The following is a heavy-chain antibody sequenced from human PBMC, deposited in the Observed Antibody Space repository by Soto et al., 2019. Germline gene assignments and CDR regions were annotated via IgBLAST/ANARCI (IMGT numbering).Heavy chain of an antibody. CDR3: AKDRGIGVVVVAASLLFDY. J-gene: IGHJ4*02. CDR1: GFTFSTYG. Sequence: QVQLVESGGGVVQPGRSLRLSCAASGFTFSTYGMHWVRQAPGKGLEWVALISYDGSNTYYAESVKGRFIISRDNSKNTLYLQMNSLRAEDTAMYYCAKDRGIGVVVVAASLLFDYWGQGALVTVSS. V-gene: IGHV3-30*18. D-gene: IGHD2-15*01. CDR2: ISYDGSNT.